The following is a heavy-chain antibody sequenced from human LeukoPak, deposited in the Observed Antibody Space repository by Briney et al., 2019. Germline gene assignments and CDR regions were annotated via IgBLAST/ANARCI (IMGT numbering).Heavy chain of an antibody. J-gene: IGHJ6*03. CDR3: ARRRGYGGNSGGYYMDV. D-gene: IGHD4-23*01. V-gene: IGHV1-18*01. CDR1: GYTFTSYG. CDR2: ISAYNGNT. Sequence: ASVKVSCKASGYTFTSYGISWVRQAPGQGLEGMGWISAYNGNTNYAQKLQGGVTMTTDTSTSTAYMELRSLRSDDTAVYYCARRRGYGGNSGGYYMDVWGKGTTVTVSS.